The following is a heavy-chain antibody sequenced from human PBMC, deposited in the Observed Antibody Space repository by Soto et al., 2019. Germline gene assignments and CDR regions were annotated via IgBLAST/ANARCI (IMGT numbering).Heavy chain of an antibody. J-gene: IGHJ3*02. D-gene: IGHD3-10*01. CDR1: GGTFSSYA. CDR2: IIPIFGTA. CDR3: AGWVRSSFGAFDI. Sequence: SVKVSCKASGGTFSSYAISWVRQAPGQGLEWMGGIIPIFGTANYAQKFQGRVTITADESTSTAYMELSSLRSEDTAVYYCAGWVRSSFGAFDIWGQGTMVTVSS. V-gene: IGHV1-69*13.